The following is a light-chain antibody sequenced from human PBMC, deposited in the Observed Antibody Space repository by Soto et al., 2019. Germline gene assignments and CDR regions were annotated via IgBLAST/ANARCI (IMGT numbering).Light chain of an antibody. CDR3: QQYNSYSGT. CDR1: HSIIKW. J-gene: IGKJ1*01. CDR2: EAS. V-gene: IGKV1-5*03. Sequence: DIQMPQSPTTLSASLGDRFTITCRASHSIIKWLAWYQQKPGKAPNLLIYEASTLQSGVPSRFSGSGSGTEFTLTISSLQPDDFATYYCQQYNSYSGTFGQGTKVDTK.